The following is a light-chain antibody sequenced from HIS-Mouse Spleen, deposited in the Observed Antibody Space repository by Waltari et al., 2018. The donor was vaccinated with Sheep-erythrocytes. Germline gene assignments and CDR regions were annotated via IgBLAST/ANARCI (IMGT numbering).Light chain of an antibody. V-gene: IGLV3-1*01. J-gene: IGLJ2*01. CDR2: QDT. CDR1: KLGDKY. CDR3: QAWDSSIVV. Sequence: SSELTQPLSVSVSPGQTASITCSGDKLGDKYACWYQQKPGQSPVLVIYQDTKRPSGIPERFAGSNSGNTATLTISGTHAMDEADYYCQAWDSSIVVFGGGTKLTVL.